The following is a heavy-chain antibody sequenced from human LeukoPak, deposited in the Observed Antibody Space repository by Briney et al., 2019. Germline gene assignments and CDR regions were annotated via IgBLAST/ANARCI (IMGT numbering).Heavy chain of an antibody. V-gene: IGHV1-2*02. D-gene: IGHD3-10*01. CDR1: GYTFTGYY. Sequence: GASVKVSCKASGYTFTGYYMHWVRQAPGQGLEWMGWINPNSGGTNYAQKLQGRVTMTTDTSTSTAYMDLRSLRSDDTALYYCATSITLLRGVIISGDWFDPWGQGTLVTVSS. J-gene: IGHJ5*02. CDR3: ATSITLLRGVIISGDWFDP. CDR2: INPNSGGT.